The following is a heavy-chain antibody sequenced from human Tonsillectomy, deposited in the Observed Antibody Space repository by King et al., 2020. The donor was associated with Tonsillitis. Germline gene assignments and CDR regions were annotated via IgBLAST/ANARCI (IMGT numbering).Heavy chain of an antibody. D-gene: IGHD3-3*01. Sequence: QLVQSGAEVKKPGASVKVSCKASGYTFTGYYMHWVRQAPGQGLEWMGWINPNSGGTNYAQKFQGRGTMTRAPSISTAYMELGRLRSDDTAVYYCARVRPEWLLYLTDAFDIWGQGTMVTVSS. CDR3: ARVRPEWLLYLTDAFDI. CDR1: GYTFTGYY. V-gene: IGHV1-2*02. J-gene: IGHJ3*02. CDR2: INPNSGGT.